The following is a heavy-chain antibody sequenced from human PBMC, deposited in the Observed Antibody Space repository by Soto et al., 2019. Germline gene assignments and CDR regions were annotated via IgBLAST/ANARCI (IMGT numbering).Heavy chain of an antibody. J-gene: IGHJ6*02. V-gene: IGHV3-9*01. CDR3: AKDIGYCSGGSCYSGNDYYYGMDV. Sequence: PGGSLRLSCAASGFTFDDYAMHWVRQAPGKGLEWVSGISWNSGSIGYADSVKGRFTISRDNAKNSLYLQMNSLRAEDTALYYCAKDIGYCSGGSCYSGNDYYYGMDVWGQGTTVTVSS. CDR1: GFTFDDYA. CDR2: ISWNSGSI. D-gene: IGHD2-15*01.